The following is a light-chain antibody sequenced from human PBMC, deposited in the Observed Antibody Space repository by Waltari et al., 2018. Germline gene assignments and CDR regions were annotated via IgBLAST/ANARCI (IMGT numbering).Light chain of an antibody. Sequence: SYELTQPPSVSVSPGQTASITCSGDKLGDKYACWYQQKPGQSPVLVIYQDSKRPSGIPDRCSGSNSGNTATLTISGTQAMDEADYYCQAWDSSSYVVFGGGTKLTVL. CDR1: KLGDKY. CDR2: QDS. V-gene: IGLV3-1*01. J-gene: IGLJ2*01. CDR3: QAWDSSSYVV.